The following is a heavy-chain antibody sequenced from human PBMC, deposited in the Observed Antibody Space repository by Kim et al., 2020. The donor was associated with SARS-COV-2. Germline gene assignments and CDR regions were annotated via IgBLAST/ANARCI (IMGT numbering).Heavy chain of an antibody. CDR1: GYTFTSYG. V-gene: IGHV1-18*01. Sequence: ASVKVSCKASGYTFTSYGISWVRQAPGQGLEWMGWISAYNGNTNYAQKLQGRVTMTTDTSTSTAYMELRSLRSDDTAVYYCARGHNIVYLWSGYYIWFDPWGQGTLVTVSS. CDR3: ARGHNIVYLWSGYYIWFDP. CDR2: ISAYNGNT. J-gene: IGHJ5*02. D-gene: IGHD3-3*01.